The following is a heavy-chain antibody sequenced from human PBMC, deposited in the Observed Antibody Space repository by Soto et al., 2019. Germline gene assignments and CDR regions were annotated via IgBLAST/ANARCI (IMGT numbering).Heavy chain of an antibody. D-gene: IGHD5-18*01. Sequence: LKISCKGSGYSFTSYWIGWVRQMPGKGLEWMGIIYPGDSDTRYSPSFQGQVTISADKSISTAYLQWSSLKASDTAMYYCARFGYSYGSGYYYYGMDVWGQGTTVTVSS. CDR2: IYPGDSDT. CDR3: ARFGYSYGSGYYYYGMDV. J-gene: IGHJ6*02. CDR1: GYSFTSYW. V-gene: IGHV5-51*01.